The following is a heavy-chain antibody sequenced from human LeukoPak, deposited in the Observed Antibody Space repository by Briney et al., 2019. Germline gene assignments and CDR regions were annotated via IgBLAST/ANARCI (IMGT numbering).Heavy chain of an antibody. Sequence: GGSLRLSCAASGFTFSSYGMHWVRQAPGKGLEWVAFIRYDGSNKYYADSVKGRFTISRDNSKNTLYLQMNSLRAEDTAVYYCAKYCSGGSCYGSYDYWGQGTLVTVSS. CDR3: AKYCSGGSCYGSYDY. CDR1: GFTFSSYG. J-gene: IGHJ4*02. CDR2: IRYDGSNK. V-gene: IGHV3-30*02. D-gene: IGHD2-15*01.